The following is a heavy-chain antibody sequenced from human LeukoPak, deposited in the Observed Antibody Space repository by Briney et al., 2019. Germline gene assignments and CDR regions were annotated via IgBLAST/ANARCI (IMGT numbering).Heavy chain of an antibody. Sequence: ASVKVSCKASGYTFTSYDINWVRQATGQGLEWMGWMNPNSGNTGYAQKFQGRVTMTRNTSISTAYMELSNLRSEDTAVYYCARVTWFGELYSDYWGQGTLVTVSS. CDR2: MNPNSGNT. CDR1: GYTFTSYD. J-gene: IGHJ4*02. D-gene: IGHD3-10*01. CDR3: ARVTWFGELYSDY. V-gene: IGHV1-8*01.